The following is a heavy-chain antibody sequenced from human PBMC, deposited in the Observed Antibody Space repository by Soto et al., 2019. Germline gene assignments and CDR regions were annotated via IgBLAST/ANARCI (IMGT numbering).Heavy chain of an antibody. J-gene: IGHJ6*02. CDR3: ARDPTGVASYGMDV. Sequence: QVQLVESGGGVVQPGRSLRLSCAASGFTFSSYAMHWVRQAPGKGLEWVAVISYDGSNKYYADSVKGRFTISRDNSKNTLYLQMNSLRAEDTAVYYCARDPTGVASYGMDVWGQGTTVTVS. D-gene: IGHD2-15*01. CDR2: ISYDGSNK. V-gene: IGHV3-30-3*01. CDR1: GFTFSSYA.